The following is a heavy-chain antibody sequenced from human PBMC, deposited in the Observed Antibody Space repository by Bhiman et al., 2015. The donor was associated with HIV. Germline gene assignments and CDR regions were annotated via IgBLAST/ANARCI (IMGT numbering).Heavy chain of an antibody. Sequence: EVQLVESGGGLVKPGGSPRLSCVASGFTFSNYDMNWVRQAPGKGLEWVSSISSRSKYIYYADSVKGRFTIYRDNAKNSLYLQMSSLRVEDTAVYYCAKEKDMIVVTNPDYWGQGTLVTVPS. CDR3: AKEKDMIVVTNPDY. CDR1: GFTFSNYD. J-gene: IGHJ4*02. D-gene: IGHD3-22*01. V-gene: IGHV3-21*02. CDR2: ISSRSKYI.